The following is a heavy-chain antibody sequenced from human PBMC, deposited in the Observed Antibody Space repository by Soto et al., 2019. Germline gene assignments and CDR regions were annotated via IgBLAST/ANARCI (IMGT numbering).Heavy chain of an antibody. CDR3: ARVYDSSGYPFGY. D-gene: IGHD3-22*01. J-gene: IGHJ4*02. CDR1: GYTFTSYG. V-gene: IGHV1-18*01. Sequence: ASVKVSCKASGYTFTSYGISWVRQAPGQGLEWMGWISIYNGNTNYVQKPQGRVTMTRDTSTSTAYMELRSLRSDDTAVYYCARVYDSSGYPFGYWGQGTLVTVSS. CDR2: ISIYNGNT.